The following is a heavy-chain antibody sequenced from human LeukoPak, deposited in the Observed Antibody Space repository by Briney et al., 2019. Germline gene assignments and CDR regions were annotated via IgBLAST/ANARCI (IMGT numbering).Heavy chain of an antibody. CDR1: GGSFSGYY. CDR3: ARGGGYSYGYGAFDI. J-gene: IGHJ3*02. V-gene: IGHV4-34*01. Sequence: SETLSLTCAVYGGSFSGYYWSWIRQPPGKGLEWIGEINHSGSTNYNPSLKSRVTISVDTSKNQFSLKLSSVTAADTAVYYCARGGGYSYGYGAFDIWGQGTMVTVSS. CDR2: INHSGST. D-gene: IGHD5-18*01.